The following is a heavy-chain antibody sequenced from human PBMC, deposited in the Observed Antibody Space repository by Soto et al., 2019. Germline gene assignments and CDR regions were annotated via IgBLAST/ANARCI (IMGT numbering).Heavy chain of an antibody. V-gene: IGHV3-48*02. J-gene: IGHJ6*02. Sequence: EVQLVESGGDLVQPGGSLRLSCAASGFTFSTYSMTWVRQAPGKGLEWVSYITTSSSTIYYADSVKGRFTISRDNAKNSLYLQMNSLRDEDTAVYYCARWDKGTGYYGMDVWVQGTTVTVSS. CDR2: ITTSSSTI. D-gene: IGHD2-8*02. CDR1: GFTFSTYS. CDR3: ARWDKGTGYYGMDV.